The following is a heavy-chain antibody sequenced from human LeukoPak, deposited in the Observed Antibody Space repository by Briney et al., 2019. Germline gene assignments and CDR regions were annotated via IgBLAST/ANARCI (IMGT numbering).Heavy chain of an antibody. V-gene: IGHV4-30-4*01. CDR2: IYYSGGT. CDR1: GGSISSGDYY. CDR3: ARGHPLAYCGGDCLNWFDP. D-gene: IGHD2-21*02. J-gene: IGHJ5*02. Sequence: SETLSLTCTVSGGSISSGDYYWSWIRQPPGKGLEWIGYIYYSGGTYYNPSLKSRVTISVDTSKNQFSLKLSSVTAADTAVYYCARGHPLAYCGGDCLNWFDPWGQGTLVTVSS.